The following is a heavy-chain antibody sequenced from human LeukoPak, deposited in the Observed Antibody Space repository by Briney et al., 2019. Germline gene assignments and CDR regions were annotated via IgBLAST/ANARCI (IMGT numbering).Heavy chain of an antibody. CDR3: AKEGYSSSWYWGDSYYYGMDV. CDR2: ISYDGSNK. CDR1: GFTFSSYG. V-gene: IGHV3-30*18. Sequence: GRSLRLSCAASGFTFSSYGMHWVRHAPGKGLEWLAVISYDGSNKYYADSVKGRFTISRDNSKNTLYLQMNSLRAEDTAVYYCAKEGYSSSWYWGDSYYYGMDVWGKGTTVTVSS. J-gene: IGHJ6*04. D-gene: IGHD6-13*01.